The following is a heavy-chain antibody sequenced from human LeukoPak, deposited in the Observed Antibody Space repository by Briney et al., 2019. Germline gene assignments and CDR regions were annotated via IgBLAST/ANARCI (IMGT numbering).Heavy chain of an antibody. CDR2: IHRSGST. D-gene: IGHD4-17*01. V-gene: IGHV4-4*02. J-gene: IGHJ4*02. CDR1: GGSINNINSW. CDR3: ARNGYYSADN. Sequence: SETLSLTCVVSGGSINNINSWWGWVRQPPGKGLEWIGEIHRSGSTNHHPPLKSRVTISMDPSENQLSLKVSSVPAAAPAVYYCARNGYYSADNWGLGTLVTVPS.